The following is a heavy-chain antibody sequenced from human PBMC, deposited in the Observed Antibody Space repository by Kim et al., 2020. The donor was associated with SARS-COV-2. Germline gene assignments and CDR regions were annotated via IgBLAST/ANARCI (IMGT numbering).Heavy chain of an antibody. Sequence: ASVKVSCQASGYTFISYYMHWVRQAPGQGLEWMGIINPSGGSTTYAQRFEGRITVTSDTSTSTVYMELSSLRSEDTAVYYCVRPLWLNSYFDFWGQGTLVTVSS. D-gene: IGHD5-18*01. CDR3: VRPLWLNSYFDF. CDR2: INPSGGST. CDR1: GYTFISYY. V-gene: IGHV1-46*01. J-gene: IGHJ4*02.